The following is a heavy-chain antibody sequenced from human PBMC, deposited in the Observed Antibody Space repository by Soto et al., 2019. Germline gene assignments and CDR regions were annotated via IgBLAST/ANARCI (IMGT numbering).Heavy chain of an antibody. Sequence: SETLSLTCTFSVGSISSGDYYWSWMRQPPWKGLEWIGYIYYSGSTYYNPSLKSRVTISVDTSKNQFSLKLSSVTAADTAVYYCARADNSGHYRLDALHIWGQATMHTVS. CDR3: ARADNSGHYRLDALHI. CDR2: IYYSGST. D-gene: IGHD3-22*01. CDR1: VGSISSGDYY. V-gene: IGHV4-30-4*01. J-gene: IGHJ3*02.